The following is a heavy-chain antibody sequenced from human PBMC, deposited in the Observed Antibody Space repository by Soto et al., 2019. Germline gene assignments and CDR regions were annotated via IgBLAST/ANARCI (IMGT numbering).Heavy chain of an antibody. CDR3: ARDYRSPVDY. J-gene: IGHJ4*02. V-gene: IGHV3-21*01. Sequence: AGVLRLSCAASGFTFSSYSMNWVRQAPGKGLEWVSSISSSSSYIYCADSVKGRLTISRDNAKSSLYLQMNSLRAEDTAVYYCARDYRSPVDYWGQGTLVTVSS. CDR1: GFTFSSYS. CDR2: ISSSSSYI.